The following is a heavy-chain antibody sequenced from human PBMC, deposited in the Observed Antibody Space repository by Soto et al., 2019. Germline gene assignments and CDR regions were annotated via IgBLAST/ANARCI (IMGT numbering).Heavy chain of an antibody. Sequence: SVKVSFKASGYTFTSYYMHWVRPAPGQGLEWMGVINPSGGSTSYSQKFQGRVTMTRDTSTSTFYMELSSLRSEDTAVYYCARLATVTPPYYLDYWGQGTLVTVSS. CDR1: GYTFTSYY. D-gene: IGHD4-17*01. CDR2: INPSGGST. V-gene: IGHV1-46*01. CDR3: ARLATVTPPYYLDY. J-gene: IGHJ4*02.